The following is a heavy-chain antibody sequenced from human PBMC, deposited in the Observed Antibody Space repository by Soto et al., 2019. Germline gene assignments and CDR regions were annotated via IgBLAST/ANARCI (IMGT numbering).Heavy chain of an antibody. CDR2: INHSGST. V-gene: IGHV4-34*01. J-gene: IGHJ5*02. D-gene: IGHD6-19*01. CDR3: AASYSSGWANWFDP. Sequence: QVQLQQWGAGLLKPSETLSLTGAVYGGSFSGYYLSWIRQPPGKGLEWIGEINHSGSTNYNPSLKSRVTISVDTSKNQFSLKLSSVTAADTAVYYCAASYSSGWANWFDPWGQGTLVTFSS. CDR1: GGSFSGYY.